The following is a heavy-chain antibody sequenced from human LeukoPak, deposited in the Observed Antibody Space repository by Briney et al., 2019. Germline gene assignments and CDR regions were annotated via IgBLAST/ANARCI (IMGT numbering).Heavy chain of an antibody. V-gene: IGHV1-69*13. J-gene: IGHJ4*02. CDR1: GGTFNRNA. Sequence: ASVKVSCKASGGTFNRNALSWVRQAPGQGLEWMGGIFPIFGTPNYAQRFQGRVTITADESTSTVYMELSSLRSEDTAVYYCTRDSYYYDTSGYPVSIWGQGTLVTVSS. CDR2: IFPIFGTP. D-gene: IGHD3-22*01. CDR3: TRDSYYYDTSGYPVSI.